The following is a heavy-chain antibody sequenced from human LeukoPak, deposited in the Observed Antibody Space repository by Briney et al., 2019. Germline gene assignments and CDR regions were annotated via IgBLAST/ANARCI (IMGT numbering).Heavy chain of an antibody. CDR2: IYYSGST. J-gene: IGHJ4*02. D-gene: IGHD4-17*01. CDR1: GGSISSYY. V-gene: IGHV4-59*01. Sequence: PSETLSLTCTVSGGSISSYYWSWTRQPPGKGLEWIGYIYYSGSTNYNPSLKSRVTISVDTSKNQFSLKLSSVTAADTAVYYCARGYYGDHFDYWGQGTLVTVSS. CDR3: ARGYYGDHFDY.